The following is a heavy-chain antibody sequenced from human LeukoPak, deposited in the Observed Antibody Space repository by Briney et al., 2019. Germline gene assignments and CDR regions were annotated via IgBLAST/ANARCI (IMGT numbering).Heavy chain of an antibody. J-gene: IGHJ4*02. V-gene: IGHV1-69*05. Sequence: SVKVSCKASGGTFSSYAISWVRQAPGQGLEWMGGIIPIFGTANYAQKFQGRVTITTDESTSTAYMELSSLRSEDTAVYYCARDQIAAAGFYDYWGQGTLVTVSS. CDR3: ARDQIAAAGFYDY. CDR1: GGTFSSYA. D-gene: IGHD6-13*01. CDR2: IIPIFGTA.